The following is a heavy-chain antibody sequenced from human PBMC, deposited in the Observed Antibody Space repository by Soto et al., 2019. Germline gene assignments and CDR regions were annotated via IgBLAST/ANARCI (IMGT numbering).Heavy chain of an antibody. D-gene: IGHD6-19*01. Sequence: GGSLRLSCAASGFTFSSYGMHWVRQAPGKGLEWVAVISYDGSNKYYADSVKGRFTISRDNSKNTLYLQMNSLRDEDTAVYYCAKVAGHSSGWYEGYSGMDVWGQGTTVTVSS. J-gene: IGHJ6*02. CDR2: ISYDGSNK. CDR3: AKVAGHSSGWYEGYSGMDV. V-gene: IGHV3-30*18. CDR1: GFTFSSYG.